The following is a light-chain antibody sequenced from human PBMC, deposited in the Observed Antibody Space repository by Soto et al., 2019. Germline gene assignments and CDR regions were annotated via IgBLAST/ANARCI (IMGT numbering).Light chain of an antibody. CDR3: QQSYSTLIT. J-gene: IGKJ5*01. V-gene: IGKV1-39*01. CDR1: QSSSSY. CDR2: AAS. Sequence: DIQMTQSPSSLSASVGDRVTITCRASQSSSSYLNWYQQKPGKAPKLLIYAASSLQSGVPSRFSGSGSGTDFTLTINNLQPEDFATYYCQQSYSTLITFGQGTRLEIK.